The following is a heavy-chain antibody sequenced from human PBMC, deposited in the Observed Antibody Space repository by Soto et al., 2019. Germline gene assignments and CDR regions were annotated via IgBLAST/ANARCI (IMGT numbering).Heavy chain of an antibody. CDR2: IQYDGSQL. CDR1: GFTFSNYG. V-gene: IGHV3-33*01. J-gene: IGHJ6*02. Sequence: QVQLVESGGGVVQSGRSLRLSCAASGFTFSNYGMHWVRQAPGKGLEWVAFIQYDGSQLYYTDSVKGRFTISRDNSKNTLYVQMDSLRAEDTALDYCAREVHTTGVGGMDVRGQGTTVTVSS. D-gene: IGHD1-1*01. CDR3: AREVHTTGVGGMDV.